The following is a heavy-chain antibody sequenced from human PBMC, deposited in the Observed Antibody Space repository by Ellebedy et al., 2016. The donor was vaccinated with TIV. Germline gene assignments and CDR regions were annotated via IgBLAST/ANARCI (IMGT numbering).Heavy chain of an antibody. J-gene: IGHJ4*02. CDR2: ISAYNGNT. CDR1: GDTFSSYA. D-gene: IGHD3-22*01. Sequence: ASVKVSCKASGDTFSSYAISWVRQAPGQGLEWMGWISAYNGNTNYAQKLQGRVTMTTDTSTSTAYMELRSLRSDDTAVYYCARVGYDSSGNLFDYWGQGTLVTVSS. V-gene: IGHV1-18*01. CDR3: ARVGYDSSGNLFDY.